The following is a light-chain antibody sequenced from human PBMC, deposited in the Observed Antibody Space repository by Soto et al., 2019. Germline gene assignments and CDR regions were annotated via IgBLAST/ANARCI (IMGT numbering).Light chain of an antibody. V-gene: IGKV3-20*01. CDR3: QQFGSSPGFT. Sequence: EIVLTQSPGTLSLSPGERATLSCRASQSINSRYLAWYQQKPGQAPRLLIYGESSRATGIPDRFSGSGSGTDFTLTISSLEPEDFAVYYCQQFGSSPGFTFGPGTKVDIK. CDR1: QSINSRY. J-gene: IGKJ3*01. CDR2: GES.